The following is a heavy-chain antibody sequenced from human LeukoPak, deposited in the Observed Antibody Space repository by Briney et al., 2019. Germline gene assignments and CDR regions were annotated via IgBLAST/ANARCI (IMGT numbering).Heavy chain of an antibody. V-gene: IGHV5-51*01. CDR2: IYPGDSDT. J-gene: IGHJ4*02. CDR1: GYSFTSYW. Sequence: GESLKISCKGSGYSFTSYWIGWVRQMPGKGLEWMGIIYPGDSDTRYSPSFQGQVTISADKSISTAYLQWSSLKASDTAMYYCARHVLTTNTVDYFDYWGQGTLATVSS. D-gene: IGHD5-12*01. CDR3: ARHVLTTNTVDYFDY.